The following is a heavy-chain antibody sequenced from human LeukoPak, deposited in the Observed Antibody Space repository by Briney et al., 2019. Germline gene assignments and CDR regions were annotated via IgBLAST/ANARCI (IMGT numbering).Heavy chain of an antibody. Sequence: PGGSLRLSCAASGFTFSSYWMTWVRHPPGKGLEWGAKIKQDGSEKYYVDSVKGRFTIPRDNAKNSLYLQMNSLGAEDTAVYYCARRGTSSSWAHFDYWGQGTLVTVSS. CDR3: ARRGTSSSWAHFDY. D-gene: IGHD6-13*01. J-gene: IGHJ4*02. CDR2: IKQDGSEK. V-gene: IGHV3-7*05. CDR1: GFTFSSYW.